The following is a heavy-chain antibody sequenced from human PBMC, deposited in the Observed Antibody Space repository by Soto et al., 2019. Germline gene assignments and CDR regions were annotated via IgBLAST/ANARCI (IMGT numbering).Heavy chain of an antibody. CDR2: INPNSGGT. V-gene: IGHV1-2*02. CDR3: ARGGLAITGRIRQKYNWFAP. J-gene: IGHJ5*02. Sequence: QVRLVQSGAEVQKPGASVKVSCKTSGYTFTDYYIHWVRQAPGQGLEWLGWINPNSGGTNYAQKLKGRVTMTRDTSLSTAYMELSRLRSDDTAVYHCARGGLAITGRIRQKYNWFAPWGQGTQVTVSS. D-gene: IGHD6-19*01. CDR1: GYTFTDYY.